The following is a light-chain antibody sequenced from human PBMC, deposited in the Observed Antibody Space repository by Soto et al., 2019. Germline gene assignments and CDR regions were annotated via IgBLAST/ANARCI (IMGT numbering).Light chain of an antibody. V-gene: IGKV1-5*01. CDR3: LQDYNYPWT. CDR1: QSISQW. J-gene: IGKJ1*01. CDR2: DAS. Sequence: DIQMTQSPSTLSASVGDRVAITCRASQSISQWVAWYQQRPGRAPELLIYDASKLKSGVPSRFSGSGYGTDFTLTISSLQPEDFATYYCLQDYNYPWTFGQGTKVDIK.